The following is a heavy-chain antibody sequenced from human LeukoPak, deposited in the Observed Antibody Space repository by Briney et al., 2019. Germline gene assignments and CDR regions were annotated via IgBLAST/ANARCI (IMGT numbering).Heavy chain of an antibody. D-gene: IGHD1-26*01. J-gene: IGHJ5*02. Sequence: SETLSLTCTVSGGSISSGGYYWSWIRQPPGKGLEWIGYIYHSGSTYYHPSLKSRVTISVDRSKNQFSLKLSSVTAADTAVYYCARTLVGANWFEPWGQGTLVTVSS. CDR3: ARTLVGANWFEP. CDR1: GGSISSGGYY. CDR2: IYHSGST. V-gene: IGHV4-30-2*01.